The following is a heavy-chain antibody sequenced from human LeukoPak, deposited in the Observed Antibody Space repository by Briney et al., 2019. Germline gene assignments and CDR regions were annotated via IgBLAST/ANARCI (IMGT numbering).Heavy chain of an antibody. CDR2: IYTSEST. Sequence: PSQTLSLTCTVSGGSISSGSYYWSWIRQPAGKGLEWIGRIYTSESTNYNPSLKSRVTISVDTSKNQFSLKLSSVTAADTAVYYCARAAVRIGGDLTGYLAFDIWGQGTMVTVSS. J-gene: IGHJ3*02. CDR3: ARAAVRIGGDLTGYLAFDI. CDR1: GGSISSGSYY. V-gene: IGHV4-61*02. D-gene: IGHD3-9*01.